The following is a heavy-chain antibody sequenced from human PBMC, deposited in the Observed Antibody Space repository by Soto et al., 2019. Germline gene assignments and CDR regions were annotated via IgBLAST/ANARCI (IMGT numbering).Heavy chain of an antibody. CDR3: AKDRRAGGNYGFYSDF. CDR1: GFTFSSYG. J-gene: IGHJ4*02. V-gene: IGHV3-23*01. CDR2: SSATGAGT. Sequence: PGGSLRLSCAAFGFTFSSYGMTWVRQAPGKGLEWVSFSSATGAGTYYGDSVKGRFTISRDNSKNTLYLQMTSLRADDTAVYYCAKDRRAGGNYGFYSDFWGQGALVTVSS. D-gene: IGHD1-7*01.